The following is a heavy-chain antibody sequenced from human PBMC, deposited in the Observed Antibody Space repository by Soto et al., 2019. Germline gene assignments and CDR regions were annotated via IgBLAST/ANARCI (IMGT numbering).Heavy chain of an antibody. Sequence: ASVKVSCKASGYTFTSYYMHWVRQAPGQGLEWMGIINPSGGSTSYAQKFQGRVTMTRDTSTSTVHMELSSLRSEDTAVYYCARDGSADTAMAPFDYWGQGTLVTVSS. D-gene: IGHD5-18*01. CDR1: GYTFTSYY. CDR2: INPSGGST. CDR3: ARDGSADTAMAPFDY. J-gene: IGHJ4*02. V-gene: IGHV1-46*01.